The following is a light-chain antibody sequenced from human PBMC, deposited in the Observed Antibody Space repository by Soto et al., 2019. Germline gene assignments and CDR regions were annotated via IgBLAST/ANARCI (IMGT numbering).Light chain of an antibody. CDR3: SSFKIISTSLFV. Sequence: QSALTQPASVSGFPGQSITISCTGTSRDIGTSNLVSWYQQYPGKAPKLMIYEVTKRPSGISYRFSGSKSGNTASLTISGLQPEDDADYNCSSFKIISTSLFVFRTGTKVTVL. J-gene: IGLJ1*01. CDR2: EVT. V-gene: IGLV2-23*02. CDR1: SRDIGTSNL.